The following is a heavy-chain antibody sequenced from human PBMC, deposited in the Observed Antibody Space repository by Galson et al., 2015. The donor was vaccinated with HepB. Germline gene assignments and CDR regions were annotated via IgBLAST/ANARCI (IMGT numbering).Heavy chain of an antibody. Sequence: SETLSLTCAVYGGSFSGYYWSWIRQPPGKGLEWIGEINHSGSTNYNPSLKSRVTISVDTSKNQFSLKLSSVTAADTAVYYCARASWFRELLYLDYWGQGTLVTVSS. CDR1: GGSFSGYY. V-gene: IGHV4-34*01. CDR3: ARASWFRELLYLDY. CDR2: INHSGST. D-gene: IGHD3-10*01. J-gene: IGHJ4*02.